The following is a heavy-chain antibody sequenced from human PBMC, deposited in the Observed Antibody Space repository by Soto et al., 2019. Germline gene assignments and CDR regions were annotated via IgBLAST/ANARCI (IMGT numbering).Heavy chain of an antibody. CDR2: IYYSGST. J-gene: IGHJ3*02. CDR1: GGSISSYY. CDR3: ARVWGGAFDI. V-gene: IGHV4-59*01. Sequence: QVQLQESGPGLVKPSETLSLTCTVSGGSISSYYWSWIRQPPGKGLEWIGYIYYSGSTNYNPSLNSRVTLSVDTSKNQFSLKLSSVTAADTAGYYCARVWGGAFDIWGQGTMVTVSS. D-gene: IGHD3-10*01.